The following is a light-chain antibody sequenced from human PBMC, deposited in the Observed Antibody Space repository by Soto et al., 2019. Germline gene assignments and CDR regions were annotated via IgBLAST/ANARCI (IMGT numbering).Light chain of an antibody. CDR2: GAS. V-gene: IGKV3-15*01. CDR1: QSVSSN. Sequence: EIVMTQSPATLSVSPGERATLSCRASQSVSSNLDWYQQKPGQAPRLLIYGASTRATGIPARFSGSGSGTXXXXXIXXXXXEDXAVYYCQQYNNWPLTFGGGTKVEIK. J-gene: IGKJ4*01. CDR3: QQYNNWPLT.